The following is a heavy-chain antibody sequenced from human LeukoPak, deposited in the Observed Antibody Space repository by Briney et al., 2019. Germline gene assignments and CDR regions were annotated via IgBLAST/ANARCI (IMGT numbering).Heavy chain of an antibody. CDR3: ARDLAGGNYNILTGYYSKAFDI. D-gene: IGHD3-9*01. J-gene: IGHJ3*02. V-gene: IGHV1-46*01. CDR2: INPTGGST. CDR1: GYTFSSNY. Sequence: ASVKVSCKASGYTFSSNYMHCVRDAPGQGLEWRGIINPTGGSTTHAPRLQARVTITTAPSTSTVYMERSILRLDDPPVNYCARDLAGGNYNILTGYYSKAFDIWSQGTMVTVSS.